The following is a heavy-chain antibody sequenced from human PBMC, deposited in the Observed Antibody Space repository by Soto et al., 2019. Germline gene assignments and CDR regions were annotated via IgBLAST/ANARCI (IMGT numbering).Heavy chain of an antibody. D-gene: IGHD2-15*01. CDR2: IKSKTDGGTT. V-gene: IGHV3-15*01. CDR3: TTVPGIEYCSGGSCYSIDY. J-gene: IGHJ4*02. Sequence: EVQLVESGGGLVKPGGSLRLSCAASGFTFSNAWMSWVRQAPGKGLEWVGRIKSKTDGGTTDYAAPVKGRFTISRDDSKNTLDLQMNSLKTEDTAVYYCTTVPGIEYCSGGSCYSIDYWGQGTLVTVSS. CDR1: GFTFSNAW.